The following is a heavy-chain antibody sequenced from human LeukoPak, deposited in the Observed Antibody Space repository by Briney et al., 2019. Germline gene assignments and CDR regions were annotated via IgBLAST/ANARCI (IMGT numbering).Heavy chain of an antibody. Sequence: GGSLRLSCAASGFTFSSYSMNWVRQAPGKGLEWVSSISSSSSYIYYADSMKGRFTISRDNAKNSLYLQMNSLRAEDTAVYYCAREGRGIAATKRMYYFDYWGQGTLVTVSS. J-gene: IGHJ4*02. CDR3: AREGRGIAATKRMYYFDY. CDR2: ISSSSSYI. D-gene: IGHD6-13*01. V-gene: IGHV3-21*01. CDR1: GFTFSSYS.